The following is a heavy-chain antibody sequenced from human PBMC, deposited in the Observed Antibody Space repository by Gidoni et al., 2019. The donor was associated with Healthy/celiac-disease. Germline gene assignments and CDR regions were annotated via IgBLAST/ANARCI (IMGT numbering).Heavy chain of an antibody. CDR3: ASGPPYYYDSSGYLFDY. V-gene: IGHV1-69*04. CDR2: IIPILGIA. J-gene: IGHJ4*02. CDR1: GGPFSSYA. D-gene: IGHD3-22*01. Sequence: QVQLVQSGAEVKKPGSSVKVSCKASGGPFSSYAISWVRQAPGQGLEWMGRIIPILGIANYAQKFQGRVTITADKSTSTAYMELSSLRSEDTAVYYCASGPPYYYDSSGYLFDYWGQGTLVTVSS.